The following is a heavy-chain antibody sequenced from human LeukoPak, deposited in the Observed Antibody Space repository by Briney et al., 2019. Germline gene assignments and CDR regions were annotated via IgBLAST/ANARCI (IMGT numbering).Heavy chain of an antibody. D-gene: IGHD7-27*01. J-gene: IGHJ3*02. CDR3: ARVQTANWETSVCDAFDM. CDR1: GFTFSDYY. Sequence: GGSLRLSCATSGFTFSDYYMSWIRQAPGKGLEWLSYISGSGSDINYADSVKGRFTVSRDNAKSALYLQMNSLRAEDTAVYYCARVQTANWETSVCDAFDMWGRGTMVTVSS. CDR2: ISGSGSDI. V-gene: IGHV3-11*04.